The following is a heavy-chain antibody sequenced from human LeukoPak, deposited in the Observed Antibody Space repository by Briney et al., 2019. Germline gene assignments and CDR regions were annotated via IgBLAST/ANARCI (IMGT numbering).Heavy chain of an antibody. CDR3: AREKVDLRAFDI. D-gene: IGHD3-3*01. J-gene: IGHJ3*02. V-gene: IGHV4-34*01. CDR2: INHSGST. CDR1: GGSFSGYY. Sequence: PSETLSLTCAVYGGSFSGYYWSWIRQPPGKGLEWIGEINHSGSTNYNPSLKSRVTISVDTSKNQFSLKLSSVTAADAAVYYCAREKVDLRAFDIWGQGTMVTVSS.